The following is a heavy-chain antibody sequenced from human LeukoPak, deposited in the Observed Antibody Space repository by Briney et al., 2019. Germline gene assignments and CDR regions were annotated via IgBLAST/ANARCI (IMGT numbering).Heavy chain of an antibody. CDR3: AKDRGGNYLFYLDY. CDR1: GFTFSNYA. V-gene: IGHV3-23*01. D-gene: IGHD1-26*01. J-gene: IGHJ4*02. CDR2: ISGSGGST. Sequence: GGSLRLSCAASGFTFSNYAMTWVRQAPGKGLEWVSGISGSGGSTYYADSVKGRFTISRDISKNTLYLQMNSLRAEDTAVYYCAKDRGGNYLFYLDYWGQGTLVTVSS.